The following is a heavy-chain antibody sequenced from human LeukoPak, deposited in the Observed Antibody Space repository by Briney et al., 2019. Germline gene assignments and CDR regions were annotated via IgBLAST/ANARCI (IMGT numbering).Heavy chain of an antibody. J-gene: IGHJ3*02. CDR1: GFSFSKHG. D-gene: IGHD2-2*02. CDR3: ARQLGYCSSTSCYTDAFDI. CDR2: ISSSGKYI. Sequence: GGSLRLSCEASGFSFSKHGLNWVRQAPGKGLEWVASISSSGKYIYYAESLKGRFTISRDNAKNIVTLQMNSLRVEDTATYYCARQLGYCSSTSCYTDAFDIWGQGTMVTVSS. V-gene: IGHV3-21*01.